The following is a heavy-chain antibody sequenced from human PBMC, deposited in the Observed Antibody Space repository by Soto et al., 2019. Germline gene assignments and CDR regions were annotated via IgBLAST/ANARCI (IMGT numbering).Heavy chain of an antibody. CDR3: GRRYSGTYYFY. J-gene: IGHJ4*02. V-gene: IGHV4-59*01. D-gene: IGHD1-26*01. CDR2: SYYTGNT. CDR1: GGSISSYY. Sequence: SETLSLTCTVSGGSISSYYWRWIRQPPGKGLEWIGYSYYTGNTNYNPSLKRRVTISVYTSNNQFSLKLTSVTGADTAVYYGGRRYSGTYYFYWGPGTVVTVSS.